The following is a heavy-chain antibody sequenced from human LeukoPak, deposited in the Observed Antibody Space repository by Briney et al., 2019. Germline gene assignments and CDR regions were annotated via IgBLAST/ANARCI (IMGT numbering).Heavy chain of an antibody. D-gene: IGHD3-10*01. CDR1: GGSISSYY. CDR3: ARGVGGSGSYYYSGMDV. V-gene: IGHV4-59*01. J-gene: IGHJ6*02. Sequence: SETLSLTCTVSGGSISSYYWSWIRQPPGKGLEWIGYIYYSGSTNYNPSLKSRVTISVDMSTNQFSLKLSSVTAADTAVYYCARGVGGSGSYYYSGMDVWGQGTTVTVSS. CDR2: IYYSGST.